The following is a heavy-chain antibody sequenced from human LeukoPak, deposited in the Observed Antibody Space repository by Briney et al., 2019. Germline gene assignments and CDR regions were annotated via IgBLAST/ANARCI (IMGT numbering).Heavy chain of an antibody. CDR3: AKGGGYYYYYYMDV. D-gene: IGHD3-16*01. CDR2: IWYDGSNK. CDR1: GFTFSSYG. Sequence: GGSLRPSCAASGFTFSSYGMHWVRQAPGKGLEWVAVIWYDGSNKYYADSVKGRFTISRDNSKNTLYLQMNSLRAEDTAVYYCAKGGGYYYYYYMDVWGKGTTVTVSS. J-gene: IGHJ6*03. V-gene: IGHV3-33*06.